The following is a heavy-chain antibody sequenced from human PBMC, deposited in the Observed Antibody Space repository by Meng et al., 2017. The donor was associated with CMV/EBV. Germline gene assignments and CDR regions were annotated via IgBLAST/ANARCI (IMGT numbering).Heavy chain of an antibody. V-gene: IGHV3-9*01. J-gene: IGHJ4*02. Sequence: SLKISCAFSGFIFDDYSMHWVRQAPGKGPEWVLSINWNSNHIGQPESVKGRFAISRDNDKNYLYLQMNSMRVEDTAVYYCVKDGFCYQSSGGTFESWGQGTRVTVSS. D-gene: IGHD3-22*01. CDR3: VKDGFCYQSSGGTFES. CDR2: INWNSNHI. CDR1: GFIFDDYS.